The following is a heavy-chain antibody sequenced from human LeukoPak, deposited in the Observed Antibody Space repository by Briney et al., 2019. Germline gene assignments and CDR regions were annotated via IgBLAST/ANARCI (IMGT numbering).Heavy chain of an antibody. D-gene: IGHD3-22*01. CDR1: GYTFTGYY. CDR3: AQYYYDSSGYYYN. J-gene: IGHJ4*02. Sequence: ASVKVSCKASGYTFTGYYMHWVRQAPGQGLEWMGWINPNSGGTNYAQKFQSRVTMTRDTSISTAYMELSRLRSDDTAVYYCAQYYYDSSGYYYNWGQGTLVTVSS. CDR2: INPNSGGT. V-gene: IGHV1-2*02.